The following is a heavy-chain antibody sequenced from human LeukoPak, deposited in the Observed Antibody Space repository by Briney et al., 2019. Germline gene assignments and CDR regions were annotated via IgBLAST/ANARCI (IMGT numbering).Heavy chain of an antibody. D-gene: IGHD4-17*01. CDR1: GGSISSYY. Sequence: SETLSLTCTVSGGSISSYYWSWIRQPPAKGLEWIGYIYYSGSTNYNPSLKSRVTISVDTSKNQFSLKLSSVTAADTAVYYCARTTTSWFDPWAREPWSPSPQ. J-gene: IGHJ5*02. CDR3: ARTTTSWFDP. CDR2: IYYSGST. V-gene: IGHV4-59*08.